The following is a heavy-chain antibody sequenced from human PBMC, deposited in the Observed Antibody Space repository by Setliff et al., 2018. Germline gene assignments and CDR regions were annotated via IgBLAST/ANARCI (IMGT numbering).Heavy chain of an antibody. D-gene: IGHD3-22*01. CDR2: IYYSGST. Sequence: SETLSLTCTVSGGSISSSSYYWGWIRQPPGKGLEWIGSIYYSGSTYYNPSLKSRVTISVDTSKNQFSLKLSSVTAADTAVYYCARQVRITMIVVVITPDLGWFDPWGQGTLVTVSS. J-gene: IGHJ5*02. CDR1: GGSISSSSYY. V-gene: IGHV4-39*01. CDR3: ARQVRITMIVVVITPDLGWFDP.